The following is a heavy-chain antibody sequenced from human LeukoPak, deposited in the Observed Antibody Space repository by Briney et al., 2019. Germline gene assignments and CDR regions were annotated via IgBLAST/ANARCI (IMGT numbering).Heavy chain of an antibody. CDR1: GFTFNNHW. CDR2: IDNDGGNT. J-gene: IGHJ5*02. V-gene: IGHV3-74*01. Sequence: GGSLRLSCAASGFTFNNHWMHWVRQVPGKGLEWVSRIDNDGGNTIYADSVKARFTISRDNAKNTLYLQMNSLRAEDTAMYYCSRDRPHNWFDPWGQGTLVTVSS. CDR3: SRDRPHNWFDP.